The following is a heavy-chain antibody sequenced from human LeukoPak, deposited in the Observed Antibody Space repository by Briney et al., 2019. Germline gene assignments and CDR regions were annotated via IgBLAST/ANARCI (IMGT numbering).Heavy chain of an antibody. Sequence: GGSLRLSCAASGFTFSSYAMSWVRQAPGKGLEWVSAISGSVGSTYCADSVKGRFTISRDNSKNTLYLQMNSLRAEDTAVYYCAKVRTAQQWLTYFDYWGQGTLVTVSS. J-gene: IGHJ4*02. V-gene: IGHV3-23*01. CDR2: ISGSVGST. CDR1: GFTFSSYA. D-gene: IGHD6-19*01. CDR3: AKVRTAQQWLTYFDY.